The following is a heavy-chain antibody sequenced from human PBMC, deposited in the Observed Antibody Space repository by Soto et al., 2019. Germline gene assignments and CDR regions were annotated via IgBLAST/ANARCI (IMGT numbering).Heavy chain of an antibody. CDR2: ISYDGSNK. CDR1: GFTFSSYA. Sequence: QVQLVESGGGVVQPGRSLRLSCAASGFTFSSYAMHWVRQAPGKGLEWVAVISYDGSNKYYADSVKGRFTISRDNSKNSLYLQMNSLRAEDTAVYYCAREGHTSRRYYYCGMDVWGQGTTVTVSS. J-gene: IGHJ6*02. CDR3: AREGHTSRRYYYCGMDV. D-gene: IGHD4-17*01. V-gene: IGHV3-30-3*01.